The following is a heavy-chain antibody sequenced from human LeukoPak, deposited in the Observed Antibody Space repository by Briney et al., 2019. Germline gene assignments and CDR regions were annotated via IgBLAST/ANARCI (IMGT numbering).Heavy chain of an antibody. V-gene: IGHV2-5*02. CDR3: AHRRLCINGVCYDYDY. J-gene: IGHJ4*02. D-gene: IGHD2-8*01. Sequence: SGPTLVKPTQTLTLTCTFSGFSLTTNGVGVGWICQPPGKALEWLALIYWDDDKRYSPSLKSRLTITKDTSKSQVVLTMTNMDPVDTATYYCAHRRLCINGVCYDYDYWGQGTLVTVSS. CDR1: GFSLTTNGVG. CDR2: IYWDDDK.